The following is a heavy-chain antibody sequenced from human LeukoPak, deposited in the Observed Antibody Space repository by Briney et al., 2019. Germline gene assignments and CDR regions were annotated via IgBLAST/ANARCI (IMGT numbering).Heavy chain of an antibody. CDR3: ASSRVTYDSSGYPHYYYYCGMDV. CDR2: IYTSGST. J-gene: IGHJ6*02. Sequence: NPSETLSLTCTVSGGSISSYYWSWIRQPAGKGLEWIGRIYTSGSTNYNPSLKSRVTMSVDTSKNQFSLKLSSVTAADTAVYYCASSRVTYDSSGYPHYYYYCGMDVWGQGTTVTVSS. CDR1: GGSISSYY. D-gene: IGHD3-22*01. V-gene: IGHV4-4*07.